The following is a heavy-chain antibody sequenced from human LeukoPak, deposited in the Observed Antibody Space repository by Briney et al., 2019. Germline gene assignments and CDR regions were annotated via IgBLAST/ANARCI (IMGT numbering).Heavy chain of an antibody. V-gene: IGHV4-59*01. D-gene: IGHD3-10*01. Sequence: QVQLQESGPGLVKPSETLSLTCTVSGGSISSYYWSWIRQPPGKGLECIGYISYSGSTNYNPSLKSRVTISVDTSKNQFSLKLRSVTAADTAAYYCARGSYYGSGSYYEYWGQGTLVTVSS. J-gene: IGHJ4*02. CDR2: ISYSGST. CDR1: GGSISSYY. CDR3: ARGSYYGSGSYYEY.